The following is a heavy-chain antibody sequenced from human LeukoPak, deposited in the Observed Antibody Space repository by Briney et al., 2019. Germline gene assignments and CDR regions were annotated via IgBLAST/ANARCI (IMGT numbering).Heavy chain of an antibody. CDR3: FSGYSYGYDYYYYGMDV. D-gene: IGHD5-18*01. V-gene: IGHV3-48*04. CDR1: GFTFSSYS. Sequence: PGGSLRLSCAASGFTFSSYSMNWVRQAPGKGLEWVSYISSSSSTIYYADSVKGRFTISRDNAKNSLYLQMNSLRAEDTAVYYCFSGYSYGYDYYYYGMDVWGQGTTVTVSS. CDR2: ISSSSSTI. J-gene: IGHJ6*02.